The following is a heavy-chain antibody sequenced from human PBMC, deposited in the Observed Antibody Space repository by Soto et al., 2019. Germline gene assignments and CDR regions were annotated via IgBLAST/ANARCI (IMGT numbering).Heavy chain of an antibody. Sequence: PSETLSLTCTVSGGSISSGDYYWSWIRQPPGKGLEWIGYIYYSGSTYYNPSLKSRVTISVDTSKNQFSLNLSSVTAADTAVYYCARVVGSSPGPYYCMDVWGQGTTVTVSS. CDR1: GGSISSGDYY. CDR3: ARVVGSSPGPYYCMDV. CDR2: IYYSGST. J-gene: IGHJ6*02. V-gene: IGHV4-30-4*01.